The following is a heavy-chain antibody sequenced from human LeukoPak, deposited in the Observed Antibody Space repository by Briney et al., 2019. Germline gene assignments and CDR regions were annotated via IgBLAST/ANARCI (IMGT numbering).Heavy chain of an antibody. D-gene: IGHD6-13*01. CDR3: ARVSSSWYDY. V-gene: IGHV3-53*01. J-gene: IGHJ4*02. CDR2: IYSXXST. CDR1: GFTVSSNY. Sequence: PGGSLRLSRAASGFTVSSNYMSWVRQAPGKGLEWVSVIYSXXSTXXXXXVKGRFTISRDNSKNTLYLQMNSLRAEDTAVYYCARVSSSWYDYWGQGTLVTVAS.